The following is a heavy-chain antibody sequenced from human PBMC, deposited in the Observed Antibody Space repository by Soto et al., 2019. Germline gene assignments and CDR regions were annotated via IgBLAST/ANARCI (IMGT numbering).Heavy chain of an antibody. J-gene: IGHJ6*03. V-gene: IGHV4-39*01. D-gene: IGHD3-10*01. CDR2: IYYSGST. Sequence: PSETLSLTCTVSGGSISSSSYYWGWIRQPPGKGLEWIGSIYYSGSTYYNPSLKSRVTISVDTSKNQFSLKLSSVTAADTAVYYCARQGSEYYYYYMDVWGKGTTVTVSS. CDR3: ARQGSEYYYYYMDV. CDR1: GGSISSSSYY.